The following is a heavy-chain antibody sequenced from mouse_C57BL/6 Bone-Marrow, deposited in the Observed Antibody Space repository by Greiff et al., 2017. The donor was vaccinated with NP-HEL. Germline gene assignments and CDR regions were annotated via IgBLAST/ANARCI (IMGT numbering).Heavy chain of an antibody. D-gene: IGHD1-1*01. V-gene: IGHV5-6*01. Sequence: EVMLVESGGDLVKPGGSLKLSCAASGFTFSSYGMSWVRQTPDKRLEWVATISSGGSYTYYPDSVKGRFTISRDNAKNTLYLQMSSLKSEDTAMYYCARHRSFIYYPVWFAYWGQGTLVTVSA. CDR2: ISSGGSYT. J-gene: IGHJ3*01. CDR1: GFTFSSYG. CDR3: ARHRSFIYYPVWFAY.